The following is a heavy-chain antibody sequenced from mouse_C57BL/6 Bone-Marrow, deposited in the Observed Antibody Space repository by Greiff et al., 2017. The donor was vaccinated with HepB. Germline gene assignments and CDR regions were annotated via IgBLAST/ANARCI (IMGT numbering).Heavy chain of an antibody. CDR1: GYSITSGYY. V-gene: IGHV3-6*01. CDR3: ALYGSSYRWYFDV. D-gene: IGHD1-1*01. J-gene: IGHJ1*03. CDR2: ISYDGSN. Sequence: EVKLMESGPGLVKPSQSLSLTCSVTGYSITSGYYWNWIRQFPGNKLEWMGYISYDGSNNYNPSLKNRISITRDTSKNQFFLKLNSVTTEDTATYYCALYGSSYRWYFDVWGTGTTVTVSS.